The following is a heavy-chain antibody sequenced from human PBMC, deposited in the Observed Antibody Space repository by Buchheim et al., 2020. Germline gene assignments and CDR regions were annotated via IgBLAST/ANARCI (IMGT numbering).Heavy chain of an antibody. V-gene: IGHV5-51*01. CDR3: GRGLVGWLVD. Sequence: EVQLVQSGAEVKKPGESLKISCKDSGYSFTSSWFTWVRQMPGQGLEWMGAISPGESDTRYGPSFQGQVTISADKSITTAYPQWSSLKASDSAMYYCGRGLVGWLVDWGQGTL. CDR2: ISPGESDT. CDR1: GYSFTSSW. D-gene: IGHD6-19*01. J-gene: IGHJ4*02.